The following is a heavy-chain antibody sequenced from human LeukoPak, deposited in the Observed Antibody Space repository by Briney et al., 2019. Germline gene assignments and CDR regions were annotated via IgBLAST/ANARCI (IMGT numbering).Heavy chain of an antibody. CDR1: GFTVSSNY. Sequence: PGGSLRLSCAASGFTVSSNYMSWVRQAPGKGLEWVSVIYSGGSTYYADSVKGRFTISRDNSKNTLYLQMNGLRAEDTAVYYCARRFLEWFNYYYYYMDVWGKGTTVTVSS. J-gene: IGHJ6*03. V-gene: IGHV3-53*01. D-gene: IGHD3-3*01. CDR3: ARRFLEWFNYYYYYMDV. CDR2: IYSGGST.